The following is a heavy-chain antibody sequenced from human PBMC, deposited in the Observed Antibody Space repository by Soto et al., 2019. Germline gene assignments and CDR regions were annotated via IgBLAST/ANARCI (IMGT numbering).Heavy chain of an antibody. CDR1: GFTFSSYA. D-gene: IGHD4-17*01. V-gene: IGHV3-30-3*01. J-gene: IGHJ6*02. Sequence: GGSLRLSCAASGFTFSSYAMHWVRQAPGKGLEWVAVISYDGSNKYYADSVKGRFTISRDNSKNTLYLQMNSLRAEDTAVYYCARAQDYGDYSGMDVWGQGTTVTVSS. CDR3: ARAQDYGDYSGMDV. CDR2: ISYDGSNK.